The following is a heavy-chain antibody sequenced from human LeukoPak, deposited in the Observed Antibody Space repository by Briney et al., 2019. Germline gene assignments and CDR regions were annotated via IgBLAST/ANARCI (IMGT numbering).Heavy chain of an antibody. CDR1: GDSLSGYY. CDR3: ARWEVILNAFEM. J-gene: IGHJ3*02. Sequence: SETLSLTCVVSGDSLSGYYWNWVRQPPGKGLEWSGYTHHSGNTLYNTSLKSRVTTSVDTSKNQFSLSLSAVTAADTAVYYCARWEVILNAFEMRVQGRMV. CDR2: THHSGNT. V-gene: IGHV4-59*08. D-gene: IGHD3-10*01.